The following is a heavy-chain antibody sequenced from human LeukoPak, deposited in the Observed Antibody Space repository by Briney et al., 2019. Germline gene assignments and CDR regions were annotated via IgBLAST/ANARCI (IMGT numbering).Heavy chain of an antibody. V-gene: IGHV4-39*07. D-gene: IGHD3-22*01. Sequence: LETLSLTCTVSGGSINISDYYWGWIRQPPGKGLEWIGFMHYSGSTYYSPSLKSRVTISVDTSKNQFSLKLSSVTAADTAVYYCARCPADYYDSSGYYPNYFDYWGQGTLVTVSS. CDR2: MHYSGST. J-gene: IGHJ4*02. CDR1: GGSINISDYY. CDR3: ARCPADYYDSSGYYPNYFDY.